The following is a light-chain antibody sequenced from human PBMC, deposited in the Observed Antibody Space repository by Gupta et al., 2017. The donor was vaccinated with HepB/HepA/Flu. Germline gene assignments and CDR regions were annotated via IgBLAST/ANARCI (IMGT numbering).Light chain of an antibody. CDR2: WAS. V-gene: IGKV4-1*01. CDR1: QSLLYTANNKNY. J-gene: IGKJ4*01. CDR3: QQYHHTPLT. Sequence: DIVMTQSPDSLTVSLGARATIKCKSSQSLLYTANNKNYLVWYQQKPGQPPKLLFYWASTRDYGVPDICSGSGSGTDFTLTISSLQAEDVAVYYCQQYHHTPLTFGGGTKVEIK.